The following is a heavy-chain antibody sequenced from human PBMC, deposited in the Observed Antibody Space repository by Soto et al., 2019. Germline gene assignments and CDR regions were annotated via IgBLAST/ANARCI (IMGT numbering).Heavy chain of an antibody. V-gene: IGHV1-69*13. CDR3: ARPSSDTYYYDSSGYYPYYYYYGMDV. CDR2: IIPIFGTA. CDR1: GGTFSSYA. D-gene: IGHD3-22*01. J-gene: IGHJ6*02. Sequence: ASVKVSCKASGGTFSSYAISWVRQAPGQGLEWMGGIIPIFGTANYAQKFQGRVTITADESTSTAYMELSSLRSEDTAVYYCARPSSDTYYYDSSGYYPYYYYYGMDVWG.